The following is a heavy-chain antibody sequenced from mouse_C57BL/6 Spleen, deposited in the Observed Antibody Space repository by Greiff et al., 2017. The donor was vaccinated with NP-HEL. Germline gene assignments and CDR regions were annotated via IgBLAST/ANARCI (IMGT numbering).Heavy chain of an antibody. Sequence: EVKLQESGPGLVKPSQSLSLTCSVTGYSITSGYYWNWIRQFPGNKLEWMGYISYDGSNNYNPSLKNRISITRDTSKNQFFLKLNSVTTEDTATYYCAREPITTVVVPKDFDVWGTGTTVTVSS. D-gene: IGHD1-1*01. CDR1: GYSITSGYY. CDR3: AREPITTVVVPKDFDV. CDR2: ISYDGSN. V-gene: IGHV3-6*01. J-gene: IGHJ1*03.